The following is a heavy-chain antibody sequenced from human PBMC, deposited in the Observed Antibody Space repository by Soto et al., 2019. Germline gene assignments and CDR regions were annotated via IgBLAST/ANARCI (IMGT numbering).Heavy chain of an antibody. D-gene: IGHD6-13*01. CDR1: GGSFSGYY. CDR3: ARDWQQLVGGVFY. J-gene: IGHJ4*02. V-gene: IGHV4-34*01. Sequence: SETLSLTCAVYGGSFSGYYWSWIRQPPGKGLEWIGEINHSGSTNYNPSLKSRVTISVDTSKNQFSLKLSSVTAADTAVYYCARDWQQLVGGVFYWGQGTLVTVSS. CDR2: INHSGST.